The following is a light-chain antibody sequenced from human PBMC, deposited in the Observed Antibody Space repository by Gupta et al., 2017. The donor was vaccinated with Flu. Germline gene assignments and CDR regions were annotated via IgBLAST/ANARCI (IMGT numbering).Light chain of an antibody. Sequence: ALGQTSSITCGGNNMANRNVHWYQPKQGKAPVLVIYRDIRRPAGIPERFSGSNSGNTAPLAIRGAQAGDEADYYCTAWESRTVVFGGGTKLTVL. CDR2: RDI. J-gene: IGLJ2*01. CDR3: TAWESRTVV. V-gene: IGLV3-9*01. CDR1: NMANRN.